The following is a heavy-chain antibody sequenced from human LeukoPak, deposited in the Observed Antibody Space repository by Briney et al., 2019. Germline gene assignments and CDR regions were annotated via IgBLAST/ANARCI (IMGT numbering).Heavy chain of an antibody. D-gene: IGHD5-24*01. V-gene: IGHV3-11*05. CDR2: ISSSSYT. CDR3: ARDREYGDGDYFDY. CDR1: GFTFSDYY. J-gene: IGHJ4*02. Sequence: PGGSLRLSCAASGFTFSDYYMSWIRQAPGKGLEWVSYISSSSYTNYADSVKGRFTISRDNAKNSLYLQMNSLRAEDTAVYYCARDREYGDGDYFDYWGQGTLVTVSS.